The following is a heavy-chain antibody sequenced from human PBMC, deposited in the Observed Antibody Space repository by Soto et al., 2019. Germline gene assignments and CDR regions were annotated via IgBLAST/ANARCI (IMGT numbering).Heavy chain of an antibody. V-gene: IGHV3-7*02. CDR3: GTSEGTAAAGLVLDF. J-gene: IGHJ4*02. CDR1: GFTFSSRW. D-gene: IGHD6-13*01. CDR2: IKKNENGK. Sequence: EVQLVESGGGLVQPGGSLRLSCEASGFTFSSRWMTWVRQGPGKGLEWVSNIKKNENGKDYVDSVKGRFTISRDNAKNSQYLQLNRLRAEDTAVYYFGTSEGTAAAGLVLDFWGQGTLVTVSS.